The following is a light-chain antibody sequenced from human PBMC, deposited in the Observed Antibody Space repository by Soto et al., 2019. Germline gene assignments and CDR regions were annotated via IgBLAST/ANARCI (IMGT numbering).Light chain of an antibody. CDR1: SSDVRNYNF. Sequence: QSALTQPPSASGSPGQSVTISCTGTSSDVRNYNFISWYQQYPGKAPKLMIYEVTTRPSGVPDRFSGSKSVNMASLTVSGLQAEDEAEYYCSSYADFNNVLFGGGTQLTVL. CDR2: EVT. V-gene: IGLV2-8*01. J-gene: IGLJ3*02. CDR3: SSYADFNNVL.